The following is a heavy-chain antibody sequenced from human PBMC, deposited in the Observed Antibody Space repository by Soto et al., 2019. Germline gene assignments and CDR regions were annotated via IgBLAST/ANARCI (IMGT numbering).Heavy chain of an antibody. D-gene: IGHD3-16*01. CDR2: IYWDDDK. CDR3: ARLIDLYVVFDY. CDR1: GFSLSTSEVA. J-gene: IGHJ4*02. Sequence: VSGPTLVNPTQTLTLTCTFSGFSLSTSEVAVGWIRQPPGKALEWPALIYWDDDKRYSPTLNNRLTVTKDTSKNQVVLSMTNMDTVDTGTYFCARLIDLYVVFDYWGQGILVTVSS. V-gene: IGHV2-5*02.